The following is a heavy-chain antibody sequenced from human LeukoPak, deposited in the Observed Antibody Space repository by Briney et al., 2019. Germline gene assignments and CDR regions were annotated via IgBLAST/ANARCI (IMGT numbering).Heavy chain of an antibody. CDR3: ALSSSWHIDY. V-gene: IGHV3-21*01. Sequence: GGSLRLSCAASGFTFSTYAMNWVRQAPGKGLEWVSSISSSSSYIYYADSVKGRFTISRDNAKNSLYLQMNSLRAEDTAVYYCALSSSWHIDYWGQGTLVTVSS. CDR1: GFTFSTYA. J-gene: IGHJ4*02. CDR2: ISSSSSYI. D-gene: IGHD6-13*01.